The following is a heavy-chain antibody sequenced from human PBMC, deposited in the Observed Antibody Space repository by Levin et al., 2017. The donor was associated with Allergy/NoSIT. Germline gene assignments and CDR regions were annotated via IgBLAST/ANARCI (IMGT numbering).Heavy chain of an antibody. D-gene: IGHD1-26*01. V-gene: IGHV3-30*03. CDR2: ISYDGSNK. CDR1: GFTFSSYG. Sequence: GESLKISCAASGFTFSSYGMHWVRQAPGKGLEWVAVISYDGSNKYYADSVKGRFTISRDNSKNTLYLQMNSLRAEDTAVYYCAEREGYWGQGTLVTVSS. CDR3: AEREGY. J-gene: IGHJ4*02.